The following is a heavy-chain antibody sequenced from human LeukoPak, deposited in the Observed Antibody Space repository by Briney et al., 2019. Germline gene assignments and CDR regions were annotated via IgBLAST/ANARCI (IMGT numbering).Heavy chain of an antibody. J-gene: IGHJ4*02. D-gene: IGHD6-13*01. CDR2: ISHRGGT. V-gene: IGHV4-34*01. CDR1: GGSFTVYY. CDR3: ARGRRQLVRSWGY. Sequence: SETLSLTCVVYGGSFTVYYWSWICQPPGKGREWIGQISHRGGTNYNPSLKSRGTISVYPSKHQILHKLTSVPAADTAVQYCARGRRQLVRSWGYWGQGTLVTVSS.